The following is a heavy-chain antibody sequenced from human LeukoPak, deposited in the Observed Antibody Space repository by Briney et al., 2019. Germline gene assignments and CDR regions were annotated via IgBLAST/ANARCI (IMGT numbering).Heavy chain of an antibody. J-gene: IGHJ4*02. CDR2: IYYSGST. Sequence: SETPSLTCTVSGGSISSSSYYWGWIRQPPGKGLEWIGSIYYSGSTYYNPSLKSRVTISVDTSKNQFSLKLSSVTAADTAVYYCARRDSGYDQYYFDYWGQGTLVTVSS. CDR3: ARRDSGYDQYYFDY. V-gene: IGHV4-39*01. CDR1: GGSISSSSYY. D-gene: IGHD5-12*01.